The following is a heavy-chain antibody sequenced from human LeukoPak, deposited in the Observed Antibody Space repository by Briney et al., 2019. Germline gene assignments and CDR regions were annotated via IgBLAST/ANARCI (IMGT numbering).Heavy chain of an antibody. CDR2: ISGIGGST. CDR3: ARGGTMYYGSGNFDY. Sequence: GGSLRLSCTTSGFTFSSYAMSWVRQAPGKGLEWVSAISGIGGSTYYADSVKGRFTISRDNSKNMLYQQMNSLSGEDTAVYSCARGGTMYYGSGNFDYWGQGTLVTVSS. D-gene: IGHD3-10*01. CDR1: GFTFSSYA. J-gene: IGHJ4*02. V-gene: IGHV3-23*01.